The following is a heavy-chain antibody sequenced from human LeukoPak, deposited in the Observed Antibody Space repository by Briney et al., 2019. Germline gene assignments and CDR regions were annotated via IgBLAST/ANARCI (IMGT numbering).Heavy chain of an antibody. CDR3: AKDPATMIAGDAFDI. CDR2: ISGSGGST. D-gene: IGHD3-22*01. J-gene: IGHJ3*02. CDR1: GFTFSSYA. Sequence: GGSLRLSCAASGFTFSSYAMSWVRQAPGKGLEWVSAISGSGGSTYYADSVKGRFTIARDNYKNTLYLQMNSLSAEDTAVYYCAKDPATMIAGDAFDIWRQGTMVTVSS. V-gene: IGHV3-23*01.